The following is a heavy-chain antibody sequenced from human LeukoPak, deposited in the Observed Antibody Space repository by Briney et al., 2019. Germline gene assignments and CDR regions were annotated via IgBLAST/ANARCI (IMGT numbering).Heavy chain of an antibody. CDR3: SRGRYYLDA. Sequence: GGSLRLSCAASGFTFSTYWMHWVRQAPGMGLVWVSRFNSDGRSTYYADSVKGRFTISRDNAKNTLYLQMNSLRAEDTAVYYCSRGRYYLDAWGQGTLVTVSS. J-gene: IGHJ4*02. CDR1: GFTFSTYW. CDR2: FNSDGRST. V-gene: IGHV3-74*01. D-gene: IGHD4-17*01.